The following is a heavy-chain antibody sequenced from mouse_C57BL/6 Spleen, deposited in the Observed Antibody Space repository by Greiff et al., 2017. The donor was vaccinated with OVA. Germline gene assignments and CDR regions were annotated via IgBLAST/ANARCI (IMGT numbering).Heavy chain of an antibody. J-gene: IGHJ3*01. D-gene: IGHD1-1*01. Sequence: VKLMESGAELARPGASVKLSCKASGYTFTSYGISWVKQRTGQGLEWIGEIYPRSGNTYYNEKFKGKATLTADKSSSTAYMELRSLTSEDSAVYFCAIYYGSNPFAYWGQGTLVTVSA. V-gene: IGHV1-81*01. CDR1: GYTFTSYG. CDR3: AIYYGSNPFAY. CDR2: IYPRSGNT.